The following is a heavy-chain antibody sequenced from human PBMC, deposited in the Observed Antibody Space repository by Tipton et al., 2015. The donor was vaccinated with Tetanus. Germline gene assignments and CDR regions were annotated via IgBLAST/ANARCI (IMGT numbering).Heavy chain of an antibody. J-gene: IGHJ4*02. CDR2: ISHSGSP. Sequence: LRLSCNVSGGSITKDYWSWIRQSPGKTLEWIGYISHSGSPNYNPSLKSRATVSVDTSKNQFSLDLTSVTAADTGVYYCARANYDFPKKGPFDSWGQGTLVIVSS. D-gene: IGHD3-3*01. CDR3: ARANYDFPKKGPFDS. V-gene: IGHV4-59*01. CDR1: GGSITKDY.